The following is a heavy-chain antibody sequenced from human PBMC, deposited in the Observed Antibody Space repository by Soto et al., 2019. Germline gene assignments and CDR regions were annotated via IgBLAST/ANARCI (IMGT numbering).Heavy chain of an antibody. CDR3: AREPTTAGTVNWFDP. J-gene: IGHJ5*02. V-gene: IGHV4-4*07. CDR2: VYTSGYS. CDR1: GGSISSDY. D-gene: IGHD6-13*01. Sequence: VQLQESGPGLVKPSETLSLICTVSGGSISSDYLSWIRQPAGKGLEWIGRVYTSGYSNSNPSLKSRDTMSVDTSKKQFSLNLSSVTAADTAVYYCAREPTTAGTVNWFDPWGQGTLVTVSS.